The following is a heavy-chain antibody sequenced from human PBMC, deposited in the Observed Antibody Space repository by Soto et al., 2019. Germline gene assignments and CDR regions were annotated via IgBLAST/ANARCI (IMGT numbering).Heavy chain of an antibody. CDR3: ARDGYDGSGSPYPAY. J-gene: IGHJ4*02. CDR2: ICYLGST. Sequence: ASETLSLTCSVSGGSMSEYFWSWIRQSPGKGLEWIGYICYLGSTDYNPSLKSRVTISVDTSKRQFSLRLTSVTAADTAVYYCARDGYDGSGSPYPAYWGPGTQVTVSS. CDR1: GGSMSEYF. V-gene: IGHV4-59*01. D-gene: IGHD3-10*01.